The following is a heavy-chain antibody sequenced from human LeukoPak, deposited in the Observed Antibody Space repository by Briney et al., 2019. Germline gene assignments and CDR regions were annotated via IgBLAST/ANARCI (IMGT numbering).Heavy chain of an antibody. CDR1: GFTFSNAW. CDR3: ARDLRAAAGTHWFDP. D-gene: IGHD6-13*01. CDR2: IWYDGSNK. Sequence: GGSLRLSCAASGFTFSNAWMNWVRQAPGKGLEWVAVIWYDGSNKYYADSVKGRFTISRDNSKNTLYLQMNSLRAEDTAVYYCARDLRAAAGTHWFDPWGQGTLVTVSS. J-gene: IGHJ5*02. V-gene: IGHV3-33*08.